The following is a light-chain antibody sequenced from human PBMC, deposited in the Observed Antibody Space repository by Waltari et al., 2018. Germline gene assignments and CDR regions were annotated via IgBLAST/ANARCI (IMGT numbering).Light chain of an antibody. CDR3: QHYVRLPVA. CDR2: GAS. Sequence: EIVLTQSPGTLSLSPGERATLSCRASTSVGRTLAWYQQKPGQAPRLLIYGASNRATGTPDRFSGSGSGTDFSLTISRLDPADFAVYYCQHYVRLPVAFGQGTTVEIK. V-gene: IGKV3-20*01. CDR1: TSVGRT. J-gene: IGKJ1*01.